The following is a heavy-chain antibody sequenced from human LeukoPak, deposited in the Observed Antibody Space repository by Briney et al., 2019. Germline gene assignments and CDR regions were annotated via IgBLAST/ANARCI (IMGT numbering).Heavy chain of an antibody. D-gene: IGHD3-16*01. Sequence: GGSLRLSCAASGFTFDDYAMHWVRQAPGKGLEWVSGISWNSGSIGYADSVKGRFTISRDNAKNSLYLQMNSLRAEDTALYYCAKDGPFGSNWGQGTLVTVSP. CDR2: ISWNSGSI. CDR1: GFTFDDYA. V-gene: IGHV3-9*01. CDR3: AKDGPFGSN. J-gene: IGHJ4*02.